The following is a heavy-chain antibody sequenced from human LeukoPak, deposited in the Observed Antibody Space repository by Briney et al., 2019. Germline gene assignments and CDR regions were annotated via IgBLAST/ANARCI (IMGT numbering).Heavy chain of an antibody. V-gene: IGHV3-21*01. D-gene: IGHD4-17*01. Sequence: GGSLRLSCAASGFTFSSYNMNWARQAPGKGLEWVSSISSSSSYIYYADSVKGRFTISRDNAKNSLYLQMHSLRAEDSALYYCARESDGDYYFDYWGQGTLVTVSS. CDR1: GFTFSSYN. CDR3: ARESDGDYYFDY. J-gene: IGHJ4*02. CDR2: ISSSSSYI.